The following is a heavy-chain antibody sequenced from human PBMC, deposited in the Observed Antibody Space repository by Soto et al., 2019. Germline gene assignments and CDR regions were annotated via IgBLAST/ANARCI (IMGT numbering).Heavy chain of an antibody. CDR2: IYHSGST. CDR1: GGSISSSNR. CDR3: ARSPDSSGYYPRWYYYGMDV. D-gene: IGHD3-22*01. V-gene: IGHV4-4*02. Sequence: PSETLSPTCAVSGGSISSSNRWSWVRPPPGKGLEWIGEIYHSGSTNYNPSLKSRVTISVDKSKNQFSLKLSSVTAADTAVYYCARSPDSSGYYPRWYYYGMDVWGQGTTVTVSS. J-gene: IGHJ6*02.